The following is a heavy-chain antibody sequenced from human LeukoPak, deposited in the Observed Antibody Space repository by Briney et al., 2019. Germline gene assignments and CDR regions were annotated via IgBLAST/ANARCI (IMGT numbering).Heavy chain of an antibody. J-gene: IGHJ3*02. CDR1: GFTFSSYS. Sequence: GGSLRLSCAASGFTFSSYSMNWVRQAPGKGLEWVSSISSSSSYIYYADSVKGRFTISRDNAKNSLYLQMNSLRAEDTAVYYCARERRSRAFDIWGQGTMVTVSS. CDR2: ISSSSSYI. V-gene: IGHV3-21*04. CDR3: ARERRSRAFDI.